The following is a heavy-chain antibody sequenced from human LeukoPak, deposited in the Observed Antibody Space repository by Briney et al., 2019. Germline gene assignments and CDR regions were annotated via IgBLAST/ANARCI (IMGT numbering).Heavy chain of an antibody. V-gene: IGHV4-34*01. J-gene: IGHJ4*02. Sequence: SETLSLTCAVYGGSFSGYYWSWIRQPPGKGLEWIGEINHSGSTNYNPSLKGRVTISVDTSKNQFSLKLSSVTAAGTAVYCCARGSPELDYYDSSGYYRYFDYWGQGTLVTVSS. CDR3: ARGSPELDYYDSSGYYRYFDY. CDR1: GGSFSGYY. CDR2: INHSGST. D-gene: IGHD3-22*01.